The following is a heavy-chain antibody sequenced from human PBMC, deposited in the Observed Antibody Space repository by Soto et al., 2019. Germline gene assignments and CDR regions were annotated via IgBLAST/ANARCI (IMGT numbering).Heavy chain of an antibody. V-gene: IGHV4-31*03. J-gene: IGHJ6*02. CDR1: GGSISSGGYY. D-gene: IGHD3-10*01. Sequence: PSETLSLTCTVSGGSISSGGYYWSWIRQHPGKGLEWIGYIYYSGSTYYNPSLKSRVTISVDTSKNQFSLKLSSVTAADTAVYYCARDSGITMVRGVDYYYYGMDVWGQGTTVTVSS. CDR2: IYYSGST. CDR3: ARDSGITMVRGVDYYYYGMDV.